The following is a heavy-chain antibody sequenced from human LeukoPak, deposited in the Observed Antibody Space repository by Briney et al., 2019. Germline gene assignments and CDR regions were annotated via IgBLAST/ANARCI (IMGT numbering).Heavy chain of an antibody. V-gene: IGHV4-39*07. CDR2: IYYSGTT. D-gene: IGHD3-3*01. Sequence: PETLSLTCTVSGGSMSSNSFYWGWIRQAPGMGLEWIATIYYSGTTYYNPSLRSRVTIEVDMPKYQFSLKVTSVTAADTSVYFCAREKDFWNGLDAFDLWGRGTLVTVSS. CDR1: GGSMSSNSFY. J-gene: IGHJ3*01. CDR3: AREKDFWNGLDAFDL.